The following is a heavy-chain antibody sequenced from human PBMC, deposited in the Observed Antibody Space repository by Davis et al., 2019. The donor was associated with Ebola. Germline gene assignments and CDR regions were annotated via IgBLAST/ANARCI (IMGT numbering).Heavy chain of an antibody. J-gene: IGHJ5*02. Sequence: GESLKISCNGSGYSFTSYWIGWVRQMPGKGLEWMGIIYPGDSDTSYSPSFQGQVTISADKSISTAYLQWSSLKDSDTAMYYCAGSPVYWSSTSCHDELWFDPWGQGTLVTVSS. CDR1: GYSFTSYW. D-gene: IGHD2-2*01. CDR2: IYPGDSDT. V-gene: IGHV5-51*01. CDR3: AGSPVYWSSTSCHDELWFDP.